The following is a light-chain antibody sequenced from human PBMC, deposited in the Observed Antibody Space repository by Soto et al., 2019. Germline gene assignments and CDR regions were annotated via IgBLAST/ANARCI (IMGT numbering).Light chain of an antibody. V-gene: IGKV1-39*01. CDR3: QHSYRTPRT. Sequence: DIQMTQSPSSLSASVGDRVTITCRASQSISTYLNWYQQKPGKAPKLLLHAASSLDRGVPSRLSGSGSGTDFTLTISSLQPEDFATYDCQHSYRTPRTFGKGTKVDIK. J-gene: IGKJ1*01. CDR2: AAS. CDR1: QSISTY.